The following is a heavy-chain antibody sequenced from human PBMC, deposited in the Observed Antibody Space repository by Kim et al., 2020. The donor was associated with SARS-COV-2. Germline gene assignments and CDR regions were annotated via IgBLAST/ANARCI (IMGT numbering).Heavy chain of an antibody. V-gene: IGHV1-2*02. CDR3: ARDKPVYGAAYYYFDY. Sequence: KFQGRVTMTRDTSISTAYMELSRLRSDDTAVYYCARDKPVYGAAYYYFDYWGQGTLVTVSS. D-gene: IGHD3-10*01. J-gene: IGHJ4*02.